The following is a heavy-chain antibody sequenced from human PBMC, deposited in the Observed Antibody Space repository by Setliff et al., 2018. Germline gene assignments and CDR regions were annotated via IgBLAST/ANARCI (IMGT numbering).Heavy chain of an antibody. CDR3: AKEYVVNSFVSNSHQHYGLDV. D-gene: IGHD2-21*01. V-gene: IGHV4-38-2*02. CDR2: LFDGGSA. J-gene: IGHJ6*02. CDR1: GYSISNGFY. Sequence: SETLSLTCAVSGYSISNGFYWGWIRQSPVKGLEWIGSLFDGGSAYYSPSLKSRASISLDASKNQFALKLTSATAADTAVYYCAKEYVVNSFVSNSHQHYGLDVWGQGTTVTVSS.